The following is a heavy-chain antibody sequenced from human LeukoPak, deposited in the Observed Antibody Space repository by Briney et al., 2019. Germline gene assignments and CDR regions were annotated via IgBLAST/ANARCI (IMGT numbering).Heavy chain of an antibody. CDR3: AKVRDRLLGNYYMDA. V-gene: IGHV3-23*01. Sequence: PGGSLRLSCEASGFTFSNYAMGWVRQAPGKGLEWVSAISGSGDGTYYAGPVKGRFTISRDNSKNTLYLQMSSLRAEDTALYYCAKVRDRLLGNYYMDAWDKGTTVTVSS. CDR1: GFTFSNYA. J-gene: IGHJ6*03. D-gene: IGHD5-12*01. CDR2: ISGSGDGT.